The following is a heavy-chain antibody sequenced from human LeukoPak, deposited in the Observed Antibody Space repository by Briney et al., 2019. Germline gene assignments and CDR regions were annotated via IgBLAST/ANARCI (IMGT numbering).Heavy chain of an antibody. CDR1: GFTFSSYT. CDR3: ARASDHDWGSYRWDAFDI. J-gene: IGHJ3*02. V-gene: IGHV3-21*01. D-gene: IGHD3-16*02. Sequence: GGSLRLSCAASGFTFSSYTMNXXRQAPGTGLEWVSXXXXXGSYIYYADSLKGRFTVSRDNARKSLYLQMNSLRAEDTAVYYCARASDHDWGSYRWDAFDIWGQGTMVTVSS. CDR2: XXXXGSYI.